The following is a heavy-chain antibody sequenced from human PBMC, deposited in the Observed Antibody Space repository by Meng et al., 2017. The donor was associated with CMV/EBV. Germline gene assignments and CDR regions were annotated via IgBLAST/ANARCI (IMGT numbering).Heavy chain of an antibody. J-gene: IGHJ4*02. Sequence: GESLKISCAASGFTFSSYSMNWVRQALGKGLEWVSSISSSSSYIYYADSVKGRFTISRDNAKNSLYLQMNSLRAEDTAVYYCARDRVSYSADFDYWGQGTLVTVSS. CDR2: ISSSSSYI. CDR1: GFTFSSYS. V-gene: IGHV3-21*01. CDR3: ARDRVSYSADFDY. D-gene: IGHD5-18*01.